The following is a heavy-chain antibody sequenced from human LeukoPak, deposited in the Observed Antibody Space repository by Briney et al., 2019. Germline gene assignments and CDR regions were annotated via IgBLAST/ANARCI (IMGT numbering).Heavy chain of an antibody. V-gene: IGHV4-34*01. CDR2: INHSGST. D-gene: IGHD7-27*01. J-gene: IGHJ4*02. Sequence: KPSATLSLTCAVYGGSFSGYYWSWIRQPPGKGLEWIGEINHSGSTNYNPSLKSRVTISVDTSKNQFSLKLSSVTAADTAVYYCARVIGDIDYWGQGTLVTVSS. CDR1: GGSFSGYY. CDR3: ARVIGDIDY.